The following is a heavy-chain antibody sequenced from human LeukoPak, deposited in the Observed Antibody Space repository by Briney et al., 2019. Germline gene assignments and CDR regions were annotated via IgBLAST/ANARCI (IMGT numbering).Heavy chain of an antibody. D-gene: IGHD2-2*01. CDR3: AKDPNRYCSSTSCYGDDAFDI. V-gene: IGHV3-74*01. J-gene: IGHJ3*02. CDR2: INTDERTT. CDR1: GFPFSNYW. Sequence: PGGSLRLSCTASGFPFSNYWMHWVRQAPGKGLLWVSRINTDERTTDYADSVKGRFTISRDNARNTLYLQMNSLRAEDTAVYYCAKDPNRYCSSTSCYGDDAFDIWGQGTMVTVSS.